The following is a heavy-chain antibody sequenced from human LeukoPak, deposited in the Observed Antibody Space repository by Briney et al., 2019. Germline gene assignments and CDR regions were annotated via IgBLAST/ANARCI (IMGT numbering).Heavy chain of an antibody. CDR3: ARAGAMVRGVIAPDYYYYMDV. Sequence: GASVKVSCKASGGTFSSYAISWVRQAPGQGLEWMGGIIPIFGTANYAQKFQGRVTITTDESTSTAYMELSSLRSEDTAVYYCARAGAMVRGVIAPDYYYYMDVWGQGTMVTVSS. J-gene: IGHJ6*03. D-gene: IGHD3-10*01. CDR1: GGTFSSYA. V-gene: IGHV1-69*05. CDR2: IIPIFGTA.